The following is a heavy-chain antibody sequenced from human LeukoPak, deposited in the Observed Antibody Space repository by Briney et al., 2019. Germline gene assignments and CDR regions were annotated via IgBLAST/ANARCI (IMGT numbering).Heavy chain of an antibody. J-gene: IGHJ4*02. D-gene: IGHD3-22*01. V-gene: IGHV5-51*01. CDR1: GYIFTNYW. CDR3: ARRGYYDSSGYYNFDY. Sequence: GESLKISCKGSGYIFTNYWIAWVRQLPGKGLGWLGIIYPGDSDTRYSPSFQGQVTISADKSISTAYLQWSSLKASDTAMYYCARRGYYDSSGYYNFDYWGQGTLVTVSS. CDR2: IYPGDSDT.